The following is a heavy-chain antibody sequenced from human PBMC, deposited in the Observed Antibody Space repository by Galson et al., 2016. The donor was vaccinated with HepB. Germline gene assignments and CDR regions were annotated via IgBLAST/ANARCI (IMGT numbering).Heavy chain of an antibody. V-gene: IGHV3-48*02. J-gene: IGHJ6*02. CDR2: ISSSSTTI. CDR1: GFTFSSYS. CDR3: ARDNHDNSGNYGLDV. D-gene: IGHD3-22*01. Sequence: SLRLSCAASGFTFSSYSMNWVRQAPGKGLEWLSYISSSSTTIYYADSVKGRFTISRDNAKNSLYLQMNSLRDEDTAVYYCARDNHDNSGNYGLDVWGQGTTVTVSS.